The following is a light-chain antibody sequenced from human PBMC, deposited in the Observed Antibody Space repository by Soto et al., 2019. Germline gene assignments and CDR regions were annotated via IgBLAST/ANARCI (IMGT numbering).Light chain of an antibody. V-gene: IGKV3-15*01. Sequence: DIVLTQSPATLSVSPGERATLSCRASQSVSTNLAWYQHKLAQAPGHLIYGASTRVTGIPARFSGSGSGTDFDLTISYLKPEDFGFEYCQHYYNGRPPVTFGGGTKVES. J-gene: IGKJ4*01. CDR2: GAS. CDR1: QSVSTN. CDR3: QHYYNGRPPVT.